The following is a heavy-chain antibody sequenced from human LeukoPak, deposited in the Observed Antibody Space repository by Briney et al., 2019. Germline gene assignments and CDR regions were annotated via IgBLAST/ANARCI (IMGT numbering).Heavy chain of an antibody. J-gene: IGHJ4*02. CDR2: ISSSGSTI. D-gene: IGHD2-15*01. Sequence: SCKAAGGTFTNFAFNWVRQAPGKGLEWVSYISSSGSTIYYADSVKGRFTISRDNAKNSLYLQMNSLRAEDTAVYYCARDQYCSGGSCYSDFDYWGQGTLVTVSS. V-gene: IGHV3-48*03. CDR3: ARDQYCSGGSCYSDFDY. CDR1: GGTFTNFA.